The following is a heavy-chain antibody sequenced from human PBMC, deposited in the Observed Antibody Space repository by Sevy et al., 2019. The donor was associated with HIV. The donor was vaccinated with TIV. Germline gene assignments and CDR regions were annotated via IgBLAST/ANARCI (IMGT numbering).Heavy chain of an antibody. Sequence: GGSLRLSCAASGFTFSSYWMSWVRQAPGKGLERVANIKQDGSEKYYVDSVKGRFTSSRDNAKNSLYLQMTRLRAEDTAVYYCGREETAYGGKHAFDIWGQGTMVTVSS. CDR3: GREETAYGGKHAFDI. CDR1: GFTFSSYW. J-gene: IGHJ3*02. CDR2: IKQDGSEK. D-gene: IGHD4-17*01. V-gene: IGHV3-7*01.